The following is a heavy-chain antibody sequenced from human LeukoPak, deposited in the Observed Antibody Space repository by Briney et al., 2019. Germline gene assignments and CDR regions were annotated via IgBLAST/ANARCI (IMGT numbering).Heavy chain of an antibody. D-gene: IGHD4-11*01. V-gene: IGHV1-69*05. CDR2: IIPIFGTA. CDR3: ARGGTTVTTLYYFDY. J-gene: IGHJ4*02. CDR1: GGTFSSSA. Sequence: ASVKVSCKASGGTFSSSAISWVRQAPGQGLEWMGGIIPIFGTANYAQKFQGRVTITTDESTSTAYMELSSLRSEDTAVYYCARGGTTVTTLYYFDYWGQGTLVTVSS.